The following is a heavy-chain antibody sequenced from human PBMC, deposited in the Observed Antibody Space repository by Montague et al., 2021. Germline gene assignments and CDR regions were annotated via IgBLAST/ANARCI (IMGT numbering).Heavy chain of an antibody. CDR2: IHGAGGAT. J-gene: IGHJ3*01. D-gene: IGHD3-16*02. V-gene: IGHV3-74*01. Sequence: SLRLSCAASGFAFNMYWMHWVRQAPGKGLVWVSRIHGAGGATYSADFVRGRFTISRDNAKNTLYLQMNSLEAEDTAIYYCVRSCSVTNCYTGDAFDVWGHGTMVTVSS. CDR3: VRSCSVTNCYTGDAFDV. CDR1: GFAFNMYW.